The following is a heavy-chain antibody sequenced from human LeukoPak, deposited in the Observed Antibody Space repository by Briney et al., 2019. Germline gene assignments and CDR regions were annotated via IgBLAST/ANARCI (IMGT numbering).Heavy chain of an antibody. CDR3: ATADIVVVPAAQTYTRPFDY. V-gene: IGHV1-8*01. CDR2: MNPNSGNT. D-gene: IGHD2-2*01. Sequence: ASVKVSCKASGYTFTSYDINWVRQATGQGLEWMGWMNPNSGNTGYAQKFQGRVTMTRNTSISTAYIELSSLRSEDTAVYYCATADIVVVPAAQTYTRPFDYWGQGTLVTVSS. J-gene: IGHJ4*02. CDR1: GYTFTSYD.